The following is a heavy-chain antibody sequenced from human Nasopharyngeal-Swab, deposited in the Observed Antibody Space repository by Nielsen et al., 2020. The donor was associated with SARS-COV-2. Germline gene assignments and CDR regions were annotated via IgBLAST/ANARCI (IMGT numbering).Heavy chain of an antibody. V-gene: IGHV3-30-3*01. D-gene: IGHD1-26*01. CDR1: GFTFSSYA. CDR3: ARDESGSSSFDY. J-gene: IGHJ4*02. CDR2: ISYDGSNK. Sequence: GESLRLSCAASGFTFSSYAMHWVRQAPGKGLEWVAVISYDGSNKYYADSVKGRFTISRDNSKNTLYLQMNSLRAEDTAVYYCARDESGSSSFDYWGQGTLVTVSS.